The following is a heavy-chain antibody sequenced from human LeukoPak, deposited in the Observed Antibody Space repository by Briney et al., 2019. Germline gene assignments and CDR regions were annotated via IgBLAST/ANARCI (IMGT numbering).Heavy chain of an antibody. CDR1: GYTFTSYG. CDR3: ARRSLQQLTLQLDY. V-gene: IGHV1-18*01. Sequence: ASVKVSCKASGYTFTSYGISWVRQAPGQGLEWMGWISAYDGNTNYAQKLQGRVTMTTDTSTSTAYMELRSLRSDDTAVYYCARRSLQQLTLQLDYWGQGTLVTVSS. J-gene: IGHJ4*02. CDR2: ISAYDGNT. D-gene: IGHD6-13*01.